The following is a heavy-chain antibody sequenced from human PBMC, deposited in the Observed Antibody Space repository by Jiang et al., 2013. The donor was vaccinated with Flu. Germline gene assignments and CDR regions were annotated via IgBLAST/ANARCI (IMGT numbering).Heavy chain of an antibody. D-gene: IGHD1-1*01. CDR3: ARGTITRYPAWFDY. CDR2: IYYSGST. CDR1: GGSISSSSYY. V-gene: IGHV4-39*07. J-gene: IGHJ4*02. Sequence: VKPSQTLSLTCTVSGGSISSSSYYWGWIRQPPGKGLEWIGSIYYSGSTYYNPSLKSRVTISVDTSKNQFSLKLSSVTAADTAVYYCARGTITRYPAWFDYWGQGTLVTVSS.